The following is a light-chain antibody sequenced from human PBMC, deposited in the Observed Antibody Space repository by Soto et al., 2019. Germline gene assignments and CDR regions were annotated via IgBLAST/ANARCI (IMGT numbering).Light chain of an antibody. J-gene: IGKJ1*01. CDR1: QIISSSY. V-gene: IGKV3-20*01. CDR2: GAS. CDR3: QQYGRSPPWT. Sequence: EIVLTQSPGTLSMSLGDRATLSCRASQIISSSYLAWYQQKPGQAPRLLFYGASNRATGIPDRFSGSGSGTDFTLTISRLEPEDFAVYYCQQYGRSPPWTFGQGTKLEL.